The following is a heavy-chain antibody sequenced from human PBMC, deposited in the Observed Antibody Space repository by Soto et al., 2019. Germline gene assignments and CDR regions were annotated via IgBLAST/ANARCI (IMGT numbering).Heavy chain of an antibody. D-gene: IGHD4-17*01. CDR3: ARGLGAYGDCSDY. Sequence: QVQLVQSGAEVKKPGASVKVSCKASGYTFTSYAMHWVRQAPGQRLEWMGWINAGNGNTKYSQKFQGRVTITRDTYASTAYMELSSLRSEDTAVYYCARGLGAYGDCSDYWGQGTLVTVSS. V-gene: IGHV1-3*01. CDR2: INAGNGNT. J-gene: IGHJ4*02. CDR1: GYTFTSYA.